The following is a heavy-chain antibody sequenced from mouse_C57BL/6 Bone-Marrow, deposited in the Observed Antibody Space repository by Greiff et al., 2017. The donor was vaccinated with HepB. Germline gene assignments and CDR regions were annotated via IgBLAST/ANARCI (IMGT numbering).Heavy chain of an antibody. Sequence: DVMLVESGGGLVQPGESLKLSCESNEYEFPSHDMSWVRKTPEKRLELVAAINSDGGSTYYPDTMERRFIISRDNTKKTLYLQMSSLRSEDTALYYCSRHDGYYYAMDYWGQGTSVTVSS. J-gene: IGHJ4*01. CDR2: INSDGGST. CDR1: EYEFPSHD. D-gene: IGHD2-3*01. V-gene: IGHV5-2*01. CDR3: SRHDGYYYAMDY.